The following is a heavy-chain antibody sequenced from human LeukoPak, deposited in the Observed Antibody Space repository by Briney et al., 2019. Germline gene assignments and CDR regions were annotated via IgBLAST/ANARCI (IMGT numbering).Heavy chain of an antibody. CDR3: TTGPFDYYGSASYLANGMDV. Sequence: KPGGSLRLSCAASGFTFSNAWMSWVRQAPGKGLEWVGRIKSKTDGGTRDYTAPVKGRFTISRDDSKNTLYLQMNSLKTGDTAVYYCTTGPFDYYGSASYLANGMDVWGQGTTVTVSS. V-gene: IGHV3-15*01. CDR1: GFTFSNAW. J-gene: IGHJ6*02. D-gene: IGHD3-10*01. CDR2: IKSKTDGGTR.